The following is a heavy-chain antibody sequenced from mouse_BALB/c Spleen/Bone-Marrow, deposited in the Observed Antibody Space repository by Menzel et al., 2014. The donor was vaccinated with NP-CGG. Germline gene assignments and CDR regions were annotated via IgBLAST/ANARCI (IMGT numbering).Heavy chain of an antibody. CDR1: GFDSSRYW. CDR3: ARRWDVYYFDY. D-gene: IGHD4-1*01. CDR2: INPDSSTI. J-gene: IGHJ2*01. V-gene: IGHV4-1*02. Sequence: VQLKESGGGLVQPGGSLKLSCAASGFDSSRYWMSWVRQAPGKGLEWIGEINPDSSTINYTPSLKDKFIISRDNAKNTLYLQVSKVRSEDTALYYCARRWDVYYFDYWGQGTTLTVSS.